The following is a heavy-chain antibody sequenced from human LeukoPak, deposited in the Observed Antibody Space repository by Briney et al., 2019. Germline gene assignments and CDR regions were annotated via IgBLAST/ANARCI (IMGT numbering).Heavy chain of an antibody. J-gene: IGHJ5*02. Sequence: RGSLRLSCAASGFTFSNYEMNWVRQAPGKGLEWVSSISSSSSYIYYADSVKGRFTISRDNAKNSLYLQMNSLRAEDTAVYYCARSQWLGDWFDPWGQGTLVTVSS. V-gene: IGHV3-21*01. CDR2: ISSSSSYI. D-gene: IGHD6-19*01. CDR1: GFTFSNYE. CDR3: ARSQWLGDWFDP.